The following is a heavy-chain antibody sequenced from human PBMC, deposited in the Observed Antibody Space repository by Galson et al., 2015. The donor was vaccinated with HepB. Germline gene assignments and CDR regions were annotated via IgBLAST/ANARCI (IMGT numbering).Heavy chain of an antibody. CDR2: IIPIFGTA. D-gene: IGHD3-3*01. V-gene: IGHV1-69*13. J-gene: IGHJ3*02. CDR1: GGTFSSYA. CDR3: ARDCRHYDFWSGSSMNAFDI. Sequence: SVKVSCKASGGTFSSYAISWVRQAPGQGLEWMGGIIPIFGTANYAQKFQGRVTITADESTSTAYMELSSLRSEDTAVYYCARDCRHYDFWSGSSMNAFDIWGQGTMVTVSS.